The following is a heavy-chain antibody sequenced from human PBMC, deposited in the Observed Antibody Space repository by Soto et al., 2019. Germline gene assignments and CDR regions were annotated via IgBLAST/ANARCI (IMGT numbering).Heavy chain of an antibody. CDR3: AKEIRIAVAGPNDY. Sequence: GGSLRLSCAASGFTFSSYAMSWVRQAPGKGLEWVSAISGSGGSTYYAESVKGRFTISRDNSKNTLYLQMNSLRAEDTAVYYCAKEIRIAVAGPNDYWGQGTLVTAPQ. D-gene: IGHD6-19*01. CDR2: ISGSGGST. CDR1: GFTFSSYA. J-gene: IGHJ4*02. V-gene: IGHV3-23*01.